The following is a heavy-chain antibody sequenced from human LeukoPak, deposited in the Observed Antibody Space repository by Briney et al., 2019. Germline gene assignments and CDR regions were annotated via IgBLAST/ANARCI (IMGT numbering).Heavy chain of an antibody. D-gene: IGHD2-15*01. Sequence: GGSLRLSCTASGFTFRDYYVTWIRQAPGKGLEWVSYIRSTGSSTAYADSVKGRFTISRDNSKNMLYMKMNSLRVEDTAVYYCAKSGRYCSGSSCYQEASLDYWGQGTLVTVSS. V-gene: IGHV3-11*01. CDR3: AKSGRYCSGSSCYQEASLDY. CDR1: GFTFRDYY. J-gene: IGHJ4*02. CDR2: IRSTGSST.